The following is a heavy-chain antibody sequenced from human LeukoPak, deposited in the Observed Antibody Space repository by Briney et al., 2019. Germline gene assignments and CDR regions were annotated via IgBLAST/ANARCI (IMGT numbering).Heavy chain of an antibody. Sequence: GGSLRLSCAASGFTFSDYYMSWIRQAPGKGLEWVSYISSSGSTIYYADSVKGRFTISRDNAKNSLYLQMNSLRAEDTAVYYCARVRGSSGWYWDWFDPWGQGTLVTVSS. J-gene: IGHJ5*02. CDR2: ISSSGSTI. V-gene: IGHV3-11*01. D-gene: IGHD6-19*01. CDR3: ARVRGSSGWYWDWFDP. CDR1: GFTFSDYY.